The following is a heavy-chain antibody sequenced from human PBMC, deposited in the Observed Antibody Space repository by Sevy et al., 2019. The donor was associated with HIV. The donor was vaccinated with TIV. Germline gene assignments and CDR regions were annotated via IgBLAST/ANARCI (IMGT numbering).Heavy chain of an antibody. CDR2: ISGSGNTI. CDR1: GFTFNSYD. V-gene: IGHV3-48*03. J-gene: IGHJ4*02. D-gene: IGHD1-26*01. Sequence: GGSLRLSCAASGFTFNSYDMNWVRRAPGKGLEWISYISGSGNTIDYADSVKGRFTISRDNAKKSLSLQMNSLRAEDTAVYYCSRDLRLSGIYRSDYWGQGTLVTVSS. CDR3: SRDLRLSGIYRSDY.